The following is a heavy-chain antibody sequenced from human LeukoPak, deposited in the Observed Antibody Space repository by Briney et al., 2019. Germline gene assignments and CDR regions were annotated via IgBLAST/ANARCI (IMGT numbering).Heavy chain of an antibody. CDR3: AKERHPFDSTDYPFDY. CDR1: GFTFSSYG. V-gene: IGHV3-33*06. CDR2: IWYDGSSE. J-gene: IGHJ4*02. D-gene: IGHD3-22*01. Sequence: GGSLRLSCAASGFTFSSYGMHWVRQAPGKGLEWVAVIWYDGSSEYYADSVKGRFTISRDNSKSTLFLQMNTLSAEDTAIYYCAKERHPFDSTDYPFDYWGQGTLVTVSS.